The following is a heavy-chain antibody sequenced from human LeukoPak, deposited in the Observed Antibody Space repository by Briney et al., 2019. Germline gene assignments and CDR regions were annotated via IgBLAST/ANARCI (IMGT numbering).Heavy chain of an antibody. CDR3: ARTVRGVLSDY. Sequence: SETLSLTCTVSGGSISSGGYYWSWIRQHPGKGLEWIGYIYYSGSTYYNPSLKSRVTISVDTSKNQFSLKLSSVTAADTAVYYCARTVRGVLSDYWGQGTLVTVSS. D-gene: IGHD3-10*01. CDR1: GGSISSGGYY. V-gene: IGHV4-31*03. CDR2: IYYSGST. J-gene: IGHJ4*02.